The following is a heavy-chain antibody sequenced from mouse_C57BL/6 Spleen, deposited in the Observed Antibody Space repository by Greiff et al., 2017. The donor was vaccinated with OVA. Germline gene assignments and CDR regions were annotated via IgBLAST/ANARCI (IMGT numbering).Heavy chain of an antibody. CDR2: ILPGSGST. J-gene: IGHJ3*01. V-gene: IGHV1-9*01. CDR1: GYTFTGYW. D-gene: IGHD2-1*01. Sequence: QVHVKQSGAELMKPGASVKLSCKATGYTFTGYWIEWVKQRPGHGLEWIGEILPGSGSTNYTEKFKGRATFTADTSSNTAYLQLSSLTTEDSAIYYCARRIYYGSYEAWFAYWGQGTLVTVSA. CDR3: ARRIYYGSYEAWFAY.